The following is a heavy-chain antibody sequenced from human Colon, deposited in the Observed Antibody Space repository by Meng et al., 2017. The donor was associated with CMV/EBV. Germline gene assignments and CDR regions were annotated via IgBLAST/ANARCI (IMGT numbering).Heavy chain of an antibody. J-gene: IGHJ6*02. CDR1: GFTFSSYE. CDR3: AKGGVDTSMIYFYDMDV. V-gene: IGHV3-48*03. D-gene: IGHD5-18*01. Sequence: GGSLRLSCAASGFTFSSYEMNWVRQAPGKGLEWVSYISSSGSTIKYADSVKGRFTISRDNAKNSLYLQMNSLRAEDTAVYYCAKGGVDTSMIYFYDMDVWGQGTTVTVSS. CDR2: ISSSGSTI.